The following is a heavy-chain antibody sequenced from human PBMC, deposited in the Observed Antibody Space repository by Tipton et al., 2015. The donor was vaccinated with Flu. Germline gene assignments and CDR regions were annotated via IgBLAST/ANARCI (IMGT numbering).Heavy chain of an antibody. V-gene: IGHV4-38-2*01. D-gene: IGHD1-26*01. J-gene: IGHJ4*02. Sequence: TLSLTCAVSGYSISSGYYWGWLRQPPGKGLEWIESISHSGSTYYNPSLKSRVTISVDTSKNQFSLQLSSVTAADTAVYYCARTWELRNFDYWGQGILVTVSA. CDR1: GYSISSGYY. CDR3: ARTWELRNFDY. CDR2: ISHSGST.